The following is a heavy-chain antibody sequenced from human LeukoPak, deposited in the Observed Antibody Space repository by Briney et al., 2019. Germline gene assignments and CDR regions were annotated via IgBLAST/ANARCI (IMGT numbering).Heavy chain of an antibody. CDR2: INHSGST. Sequence: PSETLSLTCAVNGGSFSRYYWSWIRQPPGKGLEWIGEINHSGSTNYNPSLKSRVTISVDTSKNQFSLKLNSVTAADTAIYHSARGNMWDYRRYYYYMDVWGKGTTVTVSS. V-gene: IGHV4-34*01. CDR1: GGSFSRYY. J-gene: IGHJ6*03. D-gene: IGHD4-11*01. CDR3: ARGNMWDYRRYYYYMDV.